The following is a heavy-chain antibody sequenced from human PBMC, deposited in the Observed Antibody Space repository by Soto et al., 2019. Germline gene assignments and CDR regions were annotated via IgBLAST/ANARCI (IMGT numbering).Heavy chain of an antibody. CDR1: GYTFTTYD. J-gene: IGHJ4*02. Sequence: QVQLVQSGAEVEKPGASVNVSCKASGYTFTTYDFNWVREAPGHGLEWMGWMNPDTGNTGNAQKFQGRVTMTRDTSIRTAFMAMSGLTAEDTAVYYCARAMGYSSTARLDLWGQGTLVTVSS. D-gene: IGHD6-19*01. V-gene: IGHV1-8*01. CDR3: ARAMGYSSTARLDL. CDR2: MNPDTGNT.